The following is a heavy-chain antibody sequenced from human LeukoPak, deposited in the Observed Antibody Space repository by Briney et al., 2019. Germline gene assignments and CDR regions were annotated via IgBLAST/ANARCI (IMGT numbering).Heavy chain of an antibody. V-gene: IGHV3-53*01. CDR3: ARGVTSRNDNYYGSGSLFDY. Sequence: HPGGSLRLSCAASGFTVSSNYMSWVRQAPGKGLEWVSVIYSGGSTYYADSVKGRFTISRDNSKNTLYLQMNSLRAEDTAVYYCARGVTSRNDNYYGSGSLFDYWGQGTLVTVSS. CDR2: IYSGGST. J-gene: IGHJ4*02. D-gene: IGHD3-10*01. CDR1: GFTVSSNY.